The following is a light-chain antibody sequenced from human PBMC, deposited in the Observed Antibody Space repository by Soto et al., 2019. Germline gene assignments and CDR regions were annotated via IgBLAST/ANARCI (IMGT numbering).Light chain of an antibody. CDR1: TSNIGHNY. CDR3: ASWDDSLSGFV. CDR2: RSD. Sequence: QSVLTQPPSASGTPGQRVTISCSGSTSNIGHNYVCWYQQLPGSTPKLLIQRSDQRPSGVPDRFSGSKSGTSASLTIGGLRSKDEADYYCASWDDSLSGFVFGTGTKLTVL. J-gene: IGLJ1*01. V-gene: IGLV1-47*01.